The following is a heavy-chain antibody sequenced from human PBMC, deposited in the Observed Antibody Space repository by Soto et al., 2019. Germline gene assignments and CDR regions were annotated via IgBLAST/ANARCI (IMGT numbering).Heavy chain of an antibody. D-gene: IGHD2-15*01. Sequence: EVQLLESGGGLVQPGGSLRLSCAASGFTFSSYTMTWVRQAPGEGLEWVSIINPSGATTYYADSVKGRFTISRDNSKNTLYLQMNSLRADDTAVYYCAKRLQPAVGPFDCWVQGTLVTVSS. CDR2: INPSGATT. CDR1: GFTFSSYT. CDR3: AKRLQPAVGPFDC. V-gene: IGHV3-23*01. J-gene: IGHJ4*02.